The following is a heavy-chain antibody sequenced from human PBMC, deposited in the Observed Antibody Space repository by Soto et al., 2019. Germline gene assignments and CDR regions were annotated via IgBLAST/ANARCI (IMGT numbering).Heavy chain of an antibody. CDR1: GYTFNSYG. D-gene: IGHD3-3*01. V-gene: IGHV1-18*04. CDR3: ARDGRRFLEGPTPSDAFDT. J-gene: IGHJ3*02. Sequence: ASVKVSCKASGYTFNSYGISWVRQAPGQGLEWMGWISAYNGNTNYAQKLQGRVTMTTDTSTSTAYMELRSLRSDDTAVYYCARDGRRFLEGPTPSDAFDTWGQGTMVPVSS. CDR2: ISAYNGNT.